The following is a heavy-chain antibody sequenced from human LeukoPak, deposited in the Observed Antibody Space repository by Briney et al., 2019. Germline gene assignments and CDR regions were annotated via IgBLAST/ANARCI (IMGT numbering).Heavy chain of an antibody. J-gene: IGHJ5*02. CDR1: GYTFTSYY. CDR3: ARDRLRYFDWHISGLASWFDP. Sequence: GASVKVSCKASGYTFTSYYMHWVRQAPGQGLEWMGIINPSGGSTSYAQKFQGRVTMTRDTSTSTAYMELRSLRSDDTAVYYCARDRLRYFDWHISGLASWFDPWGQGTLVTVSS. V-gene: IGHV1-46*01. D-gene: IGHD3-9*01. CDR2: INPSGGST.